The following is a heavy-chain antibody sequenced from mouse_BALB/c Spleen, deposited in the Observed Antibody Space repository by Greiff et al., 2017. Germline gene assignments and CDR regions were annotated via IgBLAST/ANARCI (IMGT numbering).Heavy chain of an antibody. CDR1: GFTFSNYW. V-gene: IGHV6-6*02. D-gene: IGHD1-1*01. CDR3: TRRGGSHYAMDY. Sequence: EVMLVESGGGLVQPGGSMKLSCVASGFTFSNYWMNWVRQSPEKGLEWVAEIRLKSNNYATHYAESVKGRFTISRDDSKSSVYLQMNNLRAEDTGIYYCTRRGGSHYAMDYWGQGTSVTVSS. CDR2: IRLKSNNYAT. J-gene: IGHJ4*01.